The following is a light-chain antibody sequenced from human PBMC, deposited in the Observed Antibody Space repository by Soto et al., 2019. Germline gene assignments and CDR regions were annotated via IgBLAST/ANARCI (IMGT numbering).Light chain of an antibody. V-gene: IGLV2-8*01. CDR1: SSDVGGYNF. CDR3: SSYAGSNNRYV. J-gene: IGLJ1*01. CDR2: EVN. Sequence: QSALTQPPSASGSPGQSVTISCTGTSSDVGGYNFVSWYQQHPDKAPKLIIYEVNKRPSGVPDRFSGSKSGNTASLTVSGLQAEHEADFYCSSYAGSNNRYVFGTGTKLTVL.